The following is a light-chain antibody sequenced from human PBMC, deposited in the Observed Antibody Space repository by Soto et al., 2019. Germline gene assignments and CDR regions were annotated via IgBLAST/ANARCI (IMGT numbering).Light chain of an antibody. J-gene: IGLJ2*01. Sequence: QSVLTQPPSVSVAPGQKVTISCSGSSSNIGNNYVSWYQQLPGTAPKVLIYDNNKRPSGIPDRFSGSKSGTSATLGITGLQTGDEGDYYCGTWDSSLSAVVFGGGTKLTVL. CDR2: DNN. CDR1: SSNIGNNY. V-gene: IGLV1-51*01. CDR3: GTWDSSLSAVV.